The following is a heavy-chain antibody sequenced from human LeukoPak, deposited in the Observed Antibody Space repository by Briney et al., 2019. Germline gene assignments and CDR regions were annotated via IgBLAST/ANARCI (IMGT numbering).Heavy chain of an antibody. D-gene: IGHD5-24*01. Sequence: GGSLRLSCAGSGFTFSSHWMSWIRQAPGKGPQWVASIKQDGSEKHYVDSVRGRFTISRDNAENSLYLQMNSLRAEDTAVYYCARLLGMVTTYDIWGQGTMVTVSS. CDR3: ARLLGMVTTYDI. V-gene: IGHV3-7*04. CDR1: GFTFSSHW. J-gene: IGHJ3*02. CDR2: IKQDGSEK.